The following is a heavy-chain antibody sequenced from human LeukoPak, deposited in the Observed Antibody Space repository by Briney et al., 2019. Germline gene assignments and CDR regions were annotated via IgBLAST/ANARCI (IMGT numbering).Heavy chain of an antibody. V-gene: IGHV3-11*01. D-gene: IGHD3-9*01. CDR1: GFTFSDYY. CDR2: ISSSGSTI. CDR3: ARETAWAGLYDILTGYTPYGMDV. Sequence: PGGSLRLSCAASGFTFSDYYMSWIRQAPGKGLELVSYISSSGSTIYYADSVKGRFTISRDNAKNSLYLQMNSLRAEDTAVYYCARETAWAGLYDILTGYTPYGMDVWGQGTTVTVSS. J-gene: IGHJ6*02.